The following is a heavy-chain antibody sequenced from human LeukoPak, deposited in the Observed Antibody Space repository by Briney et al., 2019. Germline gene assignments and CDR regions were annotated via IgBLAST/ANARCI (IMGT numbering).Heavy chain of an antibody. CDR3: ARDGDGYYSES. CDR2: ISSSGTTI. J-gene: IGHJ4*02. CDR1: GLSITTSE. D-gene: IGHD3-22*01. V-gene: IGHV3-48*03. Sequence: GGSLRLSCSVSGLSITTSEMTWVRQAPGKGLEWVSYISSSGTTIFYAESVKGRFTISRDTAKNLLFLQMRSLRVEDTALYYCARDGDGYYSESWGQGTLVTVSS.